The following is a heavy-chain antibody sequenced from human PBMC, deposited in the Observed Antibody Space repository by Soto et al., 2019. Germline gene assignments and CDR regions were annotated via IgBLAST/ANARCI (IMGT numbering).Heavy chain of an antibody. CDR3: PRDLRYDILTGRDSFDI. CDR1: GYTFTSYG. J-gene: IGHJ3*02. Sequence: SEEVSCKXSGYTFTSYGISWVRQDPGQGHEWMGWISAYNGNTNNAQKLQGRVTMTTDTTTSTDYMELKSLRSDDTAVYYCPRDLRYDILTGRDSFDIWGQGTMVTVSS. D-gene: IGHD3-9*01. V-gene: IGHV1-18*01. CDR2: ISAYNGNT.